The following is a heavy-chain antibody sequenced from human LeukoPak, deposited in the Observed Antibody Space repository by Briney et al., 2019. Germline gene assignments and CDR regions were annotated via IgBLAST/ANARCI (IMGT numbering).Heavy chain of an antibody. J-gene: IGHJ6*03. CDR3: ARGATIFGYMDV. CDR2: IYYSGST. D-gene: IGHD3-3*01. V-gene: IGHV4-59*01. Sequence: SETLSLTCTVPGGSISSYYWSWIRQPPGKGLEWIGYIYYSGSTNYNPSLKSRVTISVDTSKNQFSLKLSSVTAADTAVYYCARGATIFGYMDVWGKGTTVTVSS. CDR1: GGSISSYY.